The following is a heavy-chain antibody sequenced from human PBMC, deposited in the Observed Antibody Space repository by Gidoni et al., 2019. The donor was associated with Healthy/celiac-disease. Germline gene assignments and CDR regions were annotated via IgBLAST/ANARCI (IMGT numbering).Heavy chain of an antibody. CDR2: IYSGGST. CDR3: ARVRRGSDLYYYYGMDV. J-gene: IGHJ6*02. CDR1: GFTVRSNY. V-gene: IGHV3-66*01. Sequence: EVQLVESGGGLVQPGGSLRLSCAASGFTVRSNYMGWVRQAPGKGLEWVSVIYSGGSTYYADSVKGRFTISRDNSKNTLYLQMNSLRAEDTAVYYCARVRRGSDLYYYYGMDVWGQGTTVTVSS.